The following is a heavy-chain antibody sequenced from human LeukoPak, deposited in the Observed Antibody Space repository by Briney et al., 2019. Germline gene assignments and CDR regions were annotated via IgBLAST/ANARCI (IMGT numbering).Heavy chain of an antibody. V-gene: IGHV3-23*01. Sequence: GGSLRLSCAASGFTFSSYGMSWVRQAPGKGLEWVSAISGIGGSTYYADSVKGRFTISRDNSKNTLYLQMNSLRAEDTAVYYCARVSFSYCSGGSCYYNDYWGQGTLVTVSS. D-gene: IGHD2-15*01. CDR2: ISGIGGST. CDR3: ARVSFSYCSGGSCYYNDY. CDR1: GFTFSSYG. J-gene: IGHJ4*02.